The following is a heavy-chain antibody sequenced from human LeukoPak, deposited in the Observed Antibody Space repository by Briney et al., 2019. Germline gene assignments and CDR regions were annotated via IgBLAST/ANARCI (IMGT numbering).Heavy chain of an antibody. J-gene: IGHJ5*02. Sequence: GSLRLSCVGSGFSFRTYTMNWIRQAPGKGLEWVSGSIGSGGSAFYADSVKGRFSISRDESKNTLFLHMNSLTAGDTAVYYCAKDAPEYSSSWYWFDPWGQGTLVTVSS. V-gene: IGHV3-23*01. D-gene: IGHD6-13*01. CDR3: AKDAPEYSSSWYWFDP. CDR2: SIGSGGSA. CDR1: GFSFRTYT.